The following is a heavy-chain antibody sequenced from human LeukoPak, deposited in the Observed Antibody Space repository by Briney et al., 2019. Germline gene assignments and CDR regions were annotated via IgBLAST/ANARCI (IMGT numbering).Heavy chain of an antibody. V-gene: IGHV3-23*01. Sequence: GGSLRLSCAASGFTFSRYAVNWVRLAPGKGLEWVSVISGSGGTTYYADSVKGRLTISRDNSKNTLYLQMNSLGAEDTAVYYCAKEGPGSGTYYDYWGQGTLVTVSS. CDR2: ISGSGGTT. CDR3: AKEGPGSGTYYDY. D-gene: IGHD1-26*01. J-gene: IGHJ4*02. CDR1: GFTFSRYA.